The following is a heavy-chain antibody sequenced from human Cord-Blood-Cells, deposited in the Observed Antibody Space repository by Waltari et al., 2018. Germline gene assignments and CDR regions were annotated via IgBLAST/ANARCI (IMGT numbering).Heavy chain of an antibody. J-gene: IGHJ4*02. CDR3: ARDGGAVAGNY. V-gene: IGHV4-34*01. CDR1: GGPICGAY. D-gene: IGHD6-19*01. CDR2: INHSGST. Sequence: QVQLQQSVAGLHMPSESLFLTCAVSGGPICGAYWSWIRQPPGKGLEWIGEINHSGSTNYNPSLKSRVTISVDTSKNQFSLKLSSVTAADTAVYYCARDGGAVAGNYWGQGTLVTVSS.